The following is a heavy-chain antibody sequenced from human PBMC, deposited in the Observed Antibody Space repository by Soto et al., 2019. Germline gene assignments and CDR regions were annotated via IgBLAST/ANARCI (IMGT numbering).Heavy chain of an antibody. D-gene: IGHD3-10*01. J-gene: IGHJ6*02. CDR3: ARGGSLWFGELSAYYYGMDV. CDR1: GYTFTGYY. V-gene: IGHV1-2*04. Sequence: ASVKVSCKASGYTFTGYYMHWVRQAPGQGLEWMGWINPNSGGTNYAQKFQGWVTMARDTSISTAYMELSRLRSDDTAVYYCARGGSLWFGELSAYYYGMDVWGQGTSVTVSS. CDR2: INPNSGGT.